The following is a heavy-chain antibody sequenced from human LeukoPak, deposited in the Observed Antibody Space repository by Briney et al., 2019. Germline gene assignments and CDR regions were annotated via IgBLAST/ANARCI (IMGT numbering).Heavy chain of an antibody. CDR3: AKDAPSNYEDY. CDR2: ISYDGSNK. V-gene: IGHV3-30*18. D-gene: IGHD4-11*01. J-gene: IGHJ4*02. CDR1: GFTFSSYG. Sequence: GRSLRLSCAASGFTFSSYGMHWVRQAPGKGLEWVAVISYDGSNKYYADSVKGRFTISRDNSKNTLYLQMNSLRAEDTAVYYCAKDAPSNYEDYWGQGTLVTVSS.